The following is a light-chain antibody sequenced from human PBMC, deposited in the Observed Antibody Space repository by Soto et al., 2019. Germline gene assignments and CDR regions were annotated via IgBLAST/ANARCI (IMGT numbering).Light chain of an antibody. CDR3: QQYNSHPWT. Sequence: IQITHSPSTVSASIADRVPITCRACHSISGCLAWYQQKPGKAPKLLIYDVSSLESGVPTRFSGSGSGTEITLAISILQPDDFATYYRQQYNSHPWTFGQGTRVDIK. V-gene: IGKV1-5*01. CDR2: DVS. CDR1: HSISGC. J-gene: IGKJ1*01.